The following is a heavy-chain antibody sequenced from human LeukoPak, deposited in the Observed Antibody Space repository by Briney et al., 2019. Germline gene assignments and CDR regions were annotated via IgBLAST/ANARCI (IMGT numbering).Heavy chain of an antibody. CDR3: VKGPGGGYAIMPYFDY. D-gene: IGHD2-8*01. CDR2: IRYDGSNK. J-gene: IGHJ4*02. CDR1: GFTFSSYG. Sequence: GGSLRLSCAASGFTFSSYGMHWVRQAPGKGLEWVAFIRYDGSNKYYADSVKGRFTISRDNSKNTPYLQMNSLRAEDTAVYYCVKGPGGGYAIMPYFDYWGQGTLVTVSS. V-gene: IGHV3-30*02.